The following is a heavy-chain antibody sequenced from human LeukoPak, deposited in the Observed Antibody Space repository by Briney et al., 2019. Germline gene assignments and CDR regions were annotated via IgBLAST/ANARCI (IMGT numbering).Heavy chain of an antibody. V-gene: IGHV1-2*02. Sequence: ASVKVSCKASGYTFTGYYMHWVRQAPGQGLEWMGWINPNSGGTNYAQKFQGRVTMTRDTSISTAYMELCRLRSDDTAVYYCASLAQYSSSWPFDYWGQGTLVTVSS. D-gene: IGHD6-13*01. J-gene: IGHJ4*02. CDR3: ASLAQYSSSWPFDY. CDR1: GYTFTGYY. CDR2: INPNSGGT.